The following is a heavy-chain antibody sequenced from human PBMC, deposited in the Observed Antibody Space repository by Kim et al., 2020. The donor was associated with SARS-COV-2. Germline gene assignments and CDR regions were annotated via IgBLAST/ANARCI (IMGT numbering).Heavy chain of an antibody. CDR3: ARYLTQDDSAPYYYYGLDV. V-gene: IGHV3-48*02. Sequence: DSVQGRFTISRDNAKNSLYLQMNSLRDVDTAVYYCARYLTQDDSAPYYYYGLDVWGQGTTVTASS. D-gene: IGHD1-1*01. J-gene: IGHJ6*02.